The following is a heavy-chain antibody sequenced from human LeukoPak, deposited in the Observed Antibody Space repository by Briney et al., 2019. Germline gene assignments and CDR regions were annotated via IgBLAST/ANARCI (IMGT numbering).Heavy chain of an antibody. CDR3: ARDHSSGWLGEAFDL. CDR2: INPSGGGT. CDR1: GYTFTSYY. Sequence: ASVKVSCKASGYTFTSYYVHWVRQAPGQGLEWMGIINPSGGGTNYAQKFKGRVTMTRDTSTSTVYMELSSLRSEDSAVYYCARDHSSGWLGEAFDLWGPGTMVTVSS. J-gene: IGHJ3*01. D-gene: IGHD6-19*01. V-gene: IGHV1-46*01.